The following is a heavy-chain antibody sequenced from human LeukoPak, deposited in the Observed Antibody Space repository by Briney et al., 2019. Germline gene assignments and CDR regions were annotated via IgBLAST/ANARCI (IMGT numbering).Heavy chain of an antibody. Sequence: PSETLSLTCTVSGGSISSSSYYWGWIRQPPGKGLEWIGSIYYSGSTYYNPSLKSQVTISVDTSKNQFSLKLSSVTAADTAVYYCARDRITMVRGANGLWFDPWGQGTLVTVSS. D-gene: IGHD3-10*01. V-gene: IGHV4-39*07. CDR1: GGSISSSSYY. CDR3: ARDRITMVRGANGLWFDP. J-gene: IGHJ5*02. CDR2: IYYSGST.